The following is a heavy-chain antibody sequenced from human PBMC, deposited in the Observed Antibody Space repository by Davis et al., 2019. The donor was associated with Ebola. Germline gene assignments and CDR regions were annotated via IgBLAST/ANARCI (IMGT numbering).Heavy chain of an antibody. J-gene: IGHJ3*02. CDR2: LGTSADT. CDR3: AKDTSNIWFDI. CDR1: GFVFRNYV. Sequence: GGSLRLSCAASGFVFRNYVMSWVRQAPGKGLEWASTLGTSADTYYADSVKGRFTISRDNSKNTLYLQMNGLRVEDTAIYYCAKDTSNIWFDIWGQGTNVTVSS. V-gene: IGHV3-23*01. D-gene: IGHD1-26*01.